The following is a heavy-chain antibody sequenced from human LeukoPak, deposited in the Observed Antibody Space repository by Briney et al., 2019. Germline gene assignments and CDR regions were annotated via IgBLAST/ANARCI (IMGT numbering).Heavy chain of an antibody. CDR1: GLTFSAFS. V-gene: IGHV3-21*01. CDR2: ISSSGMYI. CDR3: ARDRGMATIDRGGAIDF. Sequence: PGGSLRLSCAASGLTFSAFSMNWVRQAPGKGLEWASYISSSGMYIYYTDSVKGRFAVSRDNDKKLVYLEMTSLRVEDTAAYYCARDRGMATIDRGGAIDFWGQGTAVSVSS. D-gene: IGHD5-24*01. J-gene: IGHJ3*01.